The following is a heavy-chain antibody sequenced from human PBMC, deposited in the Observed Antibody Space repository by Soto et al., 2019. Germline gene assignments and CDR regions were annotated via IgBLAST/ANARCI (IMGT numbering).Heavy chain of an antibody. D-gene: IGHD5-12*01. CDR2: ISYDGSNK. CDR1: GFTFSSYG. Sequence: GGSLRLSCAASGFTFSSYGMHWVRQAPGKGLEWVAVISYDGSNKYYADSVKGRFTISRDNSKNTLYLQMNSLRAEDTAVYYCAKVGIVAPGDYWAQGTLVTVSS. V-gene: IGHV3-30*18. CDR3: AKVGIVAPGDY. J-gene: IGHJ4*02.